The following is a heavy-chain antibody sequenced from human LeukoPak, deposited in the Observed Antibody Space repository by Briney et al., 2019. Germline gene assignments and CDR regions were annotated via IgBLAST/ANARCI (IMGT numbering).Heavy chain of an antibody. CDR1: GFTFSSYG. D-gene: IGHD3-10*01. V-gene: IGHV3-30*18. Sequence: AGGSLRLSCAASGFTFSSYGMHWVRQAPGKGLEWVAVISYDGSNKYYADSVKGRFTISRDNSKNTLYLQMNSLRAEDTAVYYCAKDLDVLLWFGGLDYWGQGTLVTVSS. J-gene: IGHJ4*02. CDR3: AKDLDVLLWFGGLDY. CDR2: ISYDGSNK.